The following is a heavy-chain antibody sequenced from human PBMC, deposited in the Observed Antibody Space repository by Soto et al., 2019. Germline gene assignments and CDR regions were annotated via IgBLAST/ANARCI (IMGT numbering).Heavy chain of an antibody. CDR3: AKDITRAVARLGY. CDR2: ISWNSGSI. V-gene: IGHV3-9*01. D-gene: IGHD6-19*01. CDR1: GFTFDDYA. Sequence: GGSLRLSCAASGFTFDDYAMHWVRQAPGKGLEWVSGISWNSGSIGYADSVKGRFTISRDNAKNSLYLQMNSLRAEDTALYYCAKDITRAVARLGYWGQGTLVTVSS. J-gene: IGHJ4*02.